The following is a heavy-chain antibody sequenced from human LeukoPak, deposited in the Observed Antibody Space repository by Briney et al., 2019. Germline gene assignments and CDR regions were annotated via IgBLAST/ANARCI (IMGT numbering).Heavy chain of an antibody. CDR3: ARQFYTATVLFWFDL. J-gene: IGHJ5*02. CDR2: IYYSGST. D-gene: IGHD3-10*01. Sequence: SETLSLTCTVSGGSISSYYWSWIRQPPGKGLEWIGYIYYSGSTNYNPSLKSRVTISVDTSKNQFSLKLSSVTAADTAVYYCARQFYTATVLFWFDLWGQGTLVTVSS. CDR1: GGSISSYY. V-gene: IGHV4-59*08.